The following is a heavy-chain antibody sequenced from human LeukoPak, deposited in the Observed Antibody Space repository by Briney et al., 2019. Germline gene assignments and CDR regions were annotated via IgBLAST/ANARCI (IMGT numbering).Heavy chain of an antibody. Sequence: ASVKVSCKASGYTFTDYYIHWVRQAPGQGLEWMGRINPNSGVTNYAQKFQGWVTMTRDTSISTAYMELNRLRSDDTAVYYCARVSLIYGSGSYYQSPLAYWGQGTLVTVSS. D-gene: IGHD3-10*01. CDR1: GYTFTDYY. J-gene: IGHJ4*02. V-gene: IGHV1-2*04. CDR2: INPNSGVT. CDR3: ARVSLIYGSGSYYQSPLAY.